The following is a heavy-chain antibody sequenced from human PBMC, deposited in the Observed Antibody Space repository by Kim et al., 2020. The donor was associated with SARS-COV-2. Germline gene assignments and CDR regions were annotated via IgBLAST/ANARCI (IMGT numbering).Heavy chain of an antibody. D-gene: IGHD3-10*01. CDR1: GFTFSSYG. Sequence: GGSLRLSCAASGFTFSSYGMHWVRQAPGKGLEWVAVISYDGSNKYYADSVKGRFTISRDNSKNTLYLQMNSLRAEDTAVYYCAKESGSGSYYAWTYYYYGRDVWGQGTTVPVSS. CDR3: AKESGSGSYYAWTYYYYGRDV. J-gene: IGHJ6*02. V-gene: IGHV3-30*18. CDR2: ISYDGSNK.